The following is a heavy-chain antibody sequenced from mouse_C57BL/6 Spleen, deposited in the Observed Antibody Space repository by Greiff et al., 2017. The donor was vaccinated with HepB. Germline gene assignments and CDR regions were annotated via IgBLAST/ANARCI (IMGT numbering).Heavy chain of an antibody. J-gene: IGHJ1*03. CDR1: GYTFTDYY. D-gene: IGHD2-5*01. Sequence: EVQLQQSGPELVKPGASVKISCKASGYTFTDYYMNWVKQSHGKSLEWIGDINPNNGGTSYNQKFKGKATLTVDKSSSTAYMELRSLTSEDSAVYYCARSAYYSNYVGWYFDVWGTGTTVTISS. CDR2: INPNNGGT. V-gene: IGHV1-26*01. CDR3: ARSAYYSNYVGWYFDV.